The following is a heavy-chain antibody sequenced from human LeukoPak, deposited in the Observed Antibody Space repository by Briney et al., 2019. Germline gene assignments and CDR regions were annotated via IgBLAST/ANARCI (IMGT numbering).Heavy chain of an antibody. D-gene: IGHD6-19*01. CDR1: GGSFSGYY. CDR2: INHSGST. Sequence: SETLSLTCAVYGGSFSGYYWSWIRQPPGKGLEWIGEINHSGSTNYNPSLKSRVTISVDTSKNQFSLKLSSVTAADTAVYYCARVGYSSGWYGVNAFDIWGQGTMVTVSS. CDR3: ARVGYSSGWYGVNAFDI. V-gene: IGHV4-34*01. J-gene: IGHJ3*02.